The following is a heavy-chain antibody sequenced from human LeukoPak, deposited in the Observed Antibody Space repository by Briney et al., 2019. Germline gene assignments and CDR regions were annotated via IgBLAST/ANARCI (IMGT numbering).Heavy chain of an antibody. CDR1: GYTFTCYY. CDR3: ARGKTIFGVVPGWFDP. V-gene: IGHV1-2*02. D-gene: IGHD3-3*01. Sequence: ASVKVSCKASGYTFTCYYMHWVRQAPGQGLEWMGWINPNSGGTNYAQKFQGRVTMTRDTSISTAYMELSRLRSDDTAVYYCARGKTIFGVVPGWFDPWGQGTLVTVSS. CDR2: INPNSGGT. J-gene: IGHJ5*02.